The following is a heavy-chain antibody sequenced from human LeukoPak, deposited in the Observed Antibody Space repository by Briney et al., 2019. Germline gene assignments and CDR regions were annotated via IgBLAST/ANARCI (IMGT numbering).Heavy chain of an antibody. Sequence: ASVKVSCKASGYTFTMYSISWVRQAPGQGLEWMGWISVYNGNTNYAQKFQGRVTMTTDTSTSTAYMELRSLRSDDTAVYYCARAGYYYDSSGYPNPLRYDAFDIWGQGTMVTVSS. CDR3: ARAGYYYDSSGYPNPLRYDAFDI. V-gene: IGHV1-18*01. J-gene: IGHJ3*02. CDR2: ISVYNGNT. D-gene: IGHD3-22*01. CDR1: GYTFTMYS.